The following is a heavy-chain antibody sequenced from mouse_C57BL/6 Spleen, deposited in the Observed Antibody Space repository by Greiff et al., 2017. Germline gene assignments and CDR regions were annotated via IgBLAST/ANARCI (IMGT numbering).Heavy chain of an antibody. J-gene: IGHJ2*01. V-gene: IGHV5-6*01. D-gene: IGHD1-1*01. Sequence: EVQLQESGGDLVKPGGSLKLSCAASGFTFSSYGMSWVRQTPDKRLEWVATISSGGSYTYYPDSVKGRFTISRDNAKNTLYLQMSSLKSEDTAMYYCATLITTVVYFDYWGQGTTLTVSS. CDR2: ISSGGSYT. CDR1: GFTFSSYG. CDR3: ATLITTVVYFDY.